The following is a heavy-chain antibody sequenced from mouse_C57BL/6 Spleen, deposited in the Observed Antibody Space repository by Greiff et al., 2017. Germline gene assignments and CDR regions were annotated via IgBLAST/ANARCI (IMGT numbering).Heavy chain of an antibody. CDR2: IDPENGDT. D-gene: IGHD2-4*01. V-gene: IGHV14-4*01. CDR3: TVYYDYALGY. J-gene: IGHJ2*01. CDR1: GFNIKDDY. Sequence: VQLKQSGAELVRPGASVKLSCTASGFNIKDDYMHWVKQRPEQGLEWIGWIDPENGDTEYASKFQGKATITADTSSNTAYLQLSSLTSEDTAVYYCTVYYDYALGYWGQGTTLTVSS.